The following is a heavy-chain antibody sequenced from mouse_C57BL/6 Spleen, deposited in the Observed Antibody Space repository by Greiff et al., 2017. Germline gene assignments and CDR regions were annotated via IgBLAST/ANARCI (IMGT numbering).Heavy chain of an antibody. Sequence: EVQLQQSGPELVKPGASVKISCKASGYTFTDYYMNWVKQSHGKSLEWIGDINPNNGGTSYNQKFKGKATLTVDKSSSTAYMELRSLTSEDSAVYYCARGGRNWYFDVWGTGTTVTVSS. D-gene: IGHD3-3*01. CDR2: INPNNGGT. J-gene: IGHJ1*03. CDR3: ARGGRNWYFDV. V-gene: IGHV1-26*01. CDR1: GYTFTDYY.